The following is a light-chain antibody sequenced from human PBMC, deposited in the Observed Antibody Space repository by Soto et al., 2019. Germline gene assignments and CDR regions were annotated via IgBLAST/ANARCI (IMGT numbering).Light chain of an antibody. Sequence: QSALTQPASVSGSPGQSITISCTGTSSDVGGYNYVSWYQQHPGKAPKLMIYEVSNRPSGVSNCFSGSKSGNTASLTISGLQAEDEADYYCSSYTSSSLVFGGGTKLTVL. J-gene: IGLJ3*02. V-gene: IGLV2-14*01. CDR2: EVS. CDR3: SSYTSSSLV. CDR1: SSDVGGYNY.